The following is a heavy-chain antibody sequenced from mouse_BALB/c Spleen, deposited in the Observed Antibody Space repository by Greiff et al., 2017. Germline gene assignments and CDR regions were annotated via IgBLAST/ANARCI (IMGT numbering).Heavy chain of an antibody. V-gene: IGHV1-87*01. CDR1: GYTFTSYW. CDR2: IYPGDGDT. J-gene: IGHJ2*01. Sequence: VQRVESGAELARPGASVKLSCKASGYTFTSYWMQWVKQRPGQGLEWIGAIYPGDGDTRYTQKFKGKATLTADKSSSTAYMQLSSLASEDSAVYYCASFDYWGQGTTLTVSS. CDR3: ASFDY.